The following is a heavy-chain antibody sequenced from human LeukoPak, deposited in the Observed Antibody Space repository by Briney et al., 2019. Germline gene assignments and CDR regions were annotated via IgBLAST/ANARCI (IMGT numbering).Heavy chain of an antibody. CDR2: IYYSGST. Sequence: SETLSLTCTVSGGSISSHYWSWIRRPPGKGLEWIGYIYYSGSTNYNPSLKSRVTISVDTSKNQFSLKLSSVTAADTAVYYCARKEGYYDFWSGPNWFDPWGQGTLVTVSS. V-gene: IGHV4-59*11. CDR1: GGSISSHY. CDR3: ARKEGYYDFWSGPNWFDP. D-gene: IGHD3-3*01. J-gene: IGHJ5*02.